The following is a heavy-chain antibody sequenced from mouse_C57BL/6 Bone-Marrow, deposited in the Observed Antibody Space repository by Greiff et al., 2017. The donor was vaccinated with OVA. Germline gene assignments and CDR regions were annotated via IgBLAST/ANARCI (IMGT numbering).Heavy chain of an antibody. Sequence: VQLQESGAELARPGASVKLSCKASGYTFTSYGISWVKQRTGQGLEWIGEIYPRSGNTYYNEKFKGKATLTADKSSSTAYMELRSLTSEDSAVYFCARWGNYGPYAMDYWGQGTSVTVSS. V-gene: IGHV1-81*01. CDR3: ARWGNYGPYAMDY. CDR2: IYPRSGNT. J-gene: IGHJ4*01. D-gene: IGHD1-1*01. CDR1: GYTFTSYG.